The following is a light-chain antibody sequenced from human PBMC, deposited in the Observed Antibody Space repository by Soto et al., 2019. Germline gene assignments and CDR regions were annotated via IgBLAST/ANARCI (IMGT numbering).Light chain of an antibody. CDR1: QSVSSSY. Sequence: EIVLTQSPGTLSLSPGERATLSCRASQSVSSSYFAWYQQKPGQAPRLLIYGASGRATGIPDRFSGSGSGTDFTLPITRMEPKDLAVYYCKQFVSSPMYTFGQGPKLEIK. CDR2: GAS. V-gene: IGKV3-20*01. J-gene: IGKJ2*01. CDR3: KQFVSSPMYT.